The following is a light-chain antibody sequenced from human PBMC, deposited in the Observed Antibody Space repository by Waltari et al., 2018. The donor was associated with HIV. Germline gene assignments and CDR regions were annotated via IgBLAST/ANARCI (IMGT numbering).Light chain of an antibody. J-gene: IGLJ2*01. Sequence: SYVLTQPPSVSVASVQTARVTCGGNNIGSKSVHGYQQKPGQAPVLVFYDDSDRPSGIPERFSGSNSGNTATLTISRVEAGDEADYYCQVWDSSSDHVVFGGGTKLTVL. V-gene: IGLV3-21*02. CDR2: DDS. CDR3: QVWDSSSDHVV. CDR1: NIGSKS.